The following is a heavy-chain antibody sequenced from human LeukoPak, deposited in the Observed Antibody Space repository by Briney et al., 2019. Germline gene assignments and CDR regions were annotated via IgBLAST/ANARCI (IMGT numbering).Heavy chain of an antibody. V-gene: IGHV1-2*02. J-gene: IGHJ4*02. CDR2: ITPKSGDT. CDR3: ARGRGHVAKWFGELLLDY. CDR1: GYTFTSYG. D-gene: IGHD3-10*01. Sequence: ASVKVSCKASGYTFTSYGISWVRQAPGQGLDWMGWITPKSGDTNYAQKFQGRLTMTRDTSISTAYMELTSLRSDDTAVYYCARGRGHVAKWFGELLLDYWGQGTLVTVSS.